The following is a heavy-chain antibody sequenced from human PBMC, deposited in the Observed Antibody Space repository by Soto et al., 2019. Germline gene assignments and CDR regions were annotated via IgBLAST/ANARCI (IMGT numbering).Heavy chain of an antibody. V-gene: IGHV4-30-4*01. D-gene: IGHD2-15*01. CDR1: GGSISSGNYY. Sequence: QVQLQESGPGLVKPSQTLSLTCTVSGGSISSGNYYWSWIRQPPGKGLEWIGFISYSGSTYYSTSLKSRVTISVDTSKSQFSLNLSFVTAAHTSVYYCATMGTPATGLYFFDYWGQGSLVTVSS. J-gene: IGHJ4*02. CDR3: ATMGTPATGLYFFDY. CDR2: ISYSGST.